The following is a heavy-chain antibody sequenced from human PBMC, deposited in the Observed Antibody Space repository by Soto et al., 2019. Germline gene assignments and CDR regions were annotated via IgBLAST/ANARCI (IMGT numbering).Heavy chain of an antibody. Sequence: EVQLVESGGGLVQPGGSLRLSCAASGFTFSSYSMNWVGQAPGKGLEWVSYISSSSSTIYYADSVKGRFTISRDNAKNSLYLQMNSLRDEDTAVYYCARDSRNGGYCSGGSCSDDAFDIWGQGTMVTVSS. CDR1: GFTFSSYS. CDR3: ARDSRNGGYCSGGSCSDDAFDI. V-gene: IGHV3-48*02. D-gene: IGHD2-15*01. J-gene: IGHJ3*02. CDR2: ISSSSSTI.